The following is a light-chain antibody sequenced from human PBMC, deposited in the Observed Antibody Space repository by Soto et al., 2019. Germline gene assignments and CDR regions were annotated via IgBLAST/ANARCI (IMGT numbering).Light chain of an antibody. J-gene: IGKJ3*01. Sequence: EIGLTQSPCTLSLSPGERATLSCRASQSVSSSYVAWYQQKPGQAPRLLIYGASSRATGIPDRFSGSGSGTDFTLTISRLEPEDFAVYYCQQYGSSPLFGPGTKVDIK. V-gene: IGKV3-20*01. CDR1: QSVSSSY. CDR2: GAS. CDR3: QQYGSSPL.